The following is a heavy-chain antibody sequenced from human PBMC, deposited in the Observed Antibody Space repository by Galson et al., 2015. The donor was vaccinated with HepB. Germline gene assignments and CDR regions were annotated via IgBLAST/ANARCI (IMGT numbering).Heavy chain of an antibody. CDR3: ARHHPNSGSYYSAFDI. CDR1: GYTFTTYW. J-gene: IGHJ3*02. CDR2: IYPGDSDA. V-gene: IGHV5-51*01. Sequence: SGAEVKKPGESLKISCWGSGYTFTTYWIGWVRQMPGKGLEWMGIIYPGDSDARYSPSFQGLVTISVHKSINTAYLQLNSLRASDTAIYYCARHHPNSGSYYSAFDIWGQGTMVTVSS. D-gene: IGHD1-26*01.